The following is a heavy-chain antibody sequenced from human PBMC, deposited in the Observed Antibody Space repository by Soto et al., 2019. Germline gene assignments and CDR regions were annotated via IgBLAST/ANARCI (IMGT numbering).Heavy chain of an antibody. CDR3: ARLPVPVVYVLYIYPVDARETPSDVDV. Sequence: QMQLVQSVGGVVQPGRSLRLSCAASGFTFSHYPMNWVRQAPGKGLEWVAVVSFDGSNKYYRDSVKGRFTISKDNGKNTLYLQMNDLRHEDTDVYYCARLPVPVVYVLYIYPVDARETPSDVDVWGQGTSVTVSS. J-gene: IGHJ6*02. D-gene: IGHD2-8*01. CDR1: GFTFSHYP. V-gene: IGHV3-30*03. CDR2: VSFDGSNK.